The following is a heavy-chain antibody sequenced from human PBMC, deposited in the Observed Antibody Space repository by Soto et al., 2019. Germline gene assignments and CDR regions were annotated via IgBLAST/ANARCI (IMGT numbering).Heavy chain of an antibody. CDR2: IITIFGTA. Sequence: QVQLVQPGAEVKKPGSSVKVSCKASGGTFSSYAISWVRQAPGQGLEWMGGIITIFGTANYAQKFQGRVTMTADESTSTAYMELSSLRSEDTAVYYCASRYSSGWYPDWFDPWGQGTLVTVSS. J-gene: IGHJ5*02. D-gene: IGHD6-19*01. V-gene: IGHV1-69*01. CDR3: ASRYSSGWYPDWFDP. CDR1: GGTFSSYA.